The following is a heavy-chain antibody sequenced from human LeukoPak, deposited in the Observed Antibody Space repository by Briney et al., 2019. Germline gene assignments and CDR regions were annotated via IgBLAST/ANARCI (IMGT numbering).Heavy chain of an antibody. Sequence: TAGGSLRLSCAASGFTFSNYYMSWIRQAPGKGLEWVSYISSSGSTIYYADSVKGRFTISRDNAKNSLYLQMNSLRAEDTAVYYCARDLAKQQLVWDYWGQGTLVTVS. V-gene: IGHV3-11*04. CDR1: GFTFSNYY. J-gene: IGHJ4*02. CDR3: ARDLAKQQLVWDY. CDR2: ISSSGSTI. D-gene: IGHD6-13*01.